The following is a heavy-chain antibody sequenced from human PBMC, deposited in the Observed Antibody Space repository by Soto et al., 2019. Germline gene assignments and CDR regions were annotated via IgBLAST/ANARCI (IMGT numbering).Heavy chain of an antibody. CDR1: GFTFSTDR. J-gene: IGHJ4*02. CDR3: ARFFGSGFDY. CDR2: ISTSGATR. D-gene: IGHD6-19*01. Sequence: EVQLVESGGGLVQPGGSLRLSCVASGFTFSTDRMNWVRRAPGKGLEWVAHISTSGATRYYADSVKGRFTISRDNAKTSLYLQMDSLRNEDTAVYYCARFFGSGFDYWGQGTLVTVSS. V-gene: IGHV3-48*02.